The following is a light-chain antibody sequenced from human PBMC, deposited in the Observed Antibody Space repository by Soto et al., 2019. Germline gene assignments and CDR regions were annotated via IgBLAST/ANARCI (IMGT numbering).Light chain of an antibody. CDR1: QRVLSSSNNKNY. CDR2: WAS. CDR3: QQYDSTPVT. Sequence: DFVITKSPDSLAVSLGERATINCKSRQRVLSSSNNKNYLASHQQKPAQPPKLLIYWASNRESGVTDRFSGSGSGTDFTLTISSLQAEDVEFYYCQQYDSTPVTFGQGPRLEIK. J-gene: IGKJ5*01. V-gene: IGKV4-1*01.